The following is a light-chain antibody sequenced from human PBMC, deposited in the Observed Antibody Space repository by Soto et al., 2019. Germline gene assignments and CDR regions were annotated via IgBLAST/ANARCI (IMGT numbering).Light chain of an antibody. V-gene: IGLV2-14*01. Sequence: QSALTQPASVSGSPGQSITISCTGTSSDVGGYNYVSWYQQHPGKAPKFMIYDVSNRPSGVSNRFSGSKSGNTASLTISGLQAKYEADYYCSSYTTSNTRQIVFGTGTKVPVL. CDR2: DVS. CDR1: SSDVGGYNY. CDR3: SSYTTSNTRQIV. J-gene: IGLJ1*01.